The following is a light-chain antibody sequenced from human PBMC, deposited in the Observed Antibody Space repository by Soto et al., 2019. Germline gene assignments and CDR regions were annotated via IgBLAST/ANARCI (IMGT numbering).Light chain of an antibody. Sequence: QSVLTQPASVSESPGQSITIPCTGTSSDIGGYNFVSWYQQYPGNAPKLLIYDVTNRPSGVSNRFSDSKSGNTASLTISGLQAEDEAIYYCSSYTSTTTLVVFGGGTKVTVL. CDR1: SSDIGGYNF. J-gene: IGLJ2*01. CDR2: DVT. CDR3: SSYTSTTTLVV. V-gene: IGLV2-14*01.